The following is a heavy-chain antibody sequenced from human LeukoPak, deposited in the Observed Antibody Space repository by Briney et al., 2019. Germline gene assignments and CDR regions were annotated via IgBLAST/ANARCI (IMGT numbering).Heavy chain of an antibody. CDR1: GFTFSDYY. D-gene: IGHD3-16*02. J-gene: IGHJ4*02. V-gene: IGHV3-11*03. CDR3: ARLRSTDVILDY. CDR2: ISSSSSYT. Sequence: PGGSLRLSCAASGFTFSDYYMSWIRQAPGKGLEWVSYISSSSSYTNYADSVKGRFTISRDNAKNSLYLQMNSLRAEDTAVYYCARLRSTDVILDYWGQGTLVTASS.